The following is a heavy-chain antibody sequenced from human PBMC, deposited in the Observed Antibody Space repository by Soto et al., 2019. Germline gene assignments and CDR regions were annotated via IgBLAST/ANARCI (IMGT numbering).Heavy chain of an antibody. CDR2: IYYSGST. V-gene: IGHV4-61*01. CDR3: ARGYYDFWSGYYPESYGMDV. Sequence: SETLSLTCTVSGGSVSSGSYYWSWIRQPPGKGLEWIGYIYYSGSTNYNPSLKSRVTISVDTSKNQFSLKLSSVTAADTAVYYCARGYYDFWSGYYPESYGMDVWGQGTTVTVAS. J-gene: IGHJ6*02. D-gene: IGHD3-3*01. CDR1: GGSVSSGSYY.